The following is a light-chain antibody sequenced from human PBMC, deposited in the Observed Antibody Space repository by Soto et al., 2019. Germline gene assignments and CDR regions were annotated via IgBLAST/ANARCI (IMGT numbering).Light chain of an antibody. Sequence: QSVLTQPPSASGSPGQSVTISCTGTSSDVGGYEYVSWYQLHPGKAPKLMIYGVTNRPSGVPDRFSGSKSGNTASLTVSGLQAEDEADYYCSSYAGSNWGYVFGTGTKVTVL. CDR1: SSDVGGYEY. V-gene: IGLV2-8*01. J-gene: IGLJ1*01. CDR3: SSYAGSNWGYV. CDR2: GVT.